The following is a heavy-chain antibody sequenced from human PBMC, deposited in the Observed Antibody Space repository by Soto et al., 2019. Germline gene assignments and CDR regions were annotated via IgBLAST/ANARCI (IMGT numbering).Heavy chain of an antibody. CDR1: GYTFTSYG. D-gene: IGHD6-19*01. V-gene: IGHV1-18*01. J-gene: IGHJ4*02. CDR3: ARESVEQSNDY. Sequence: ASVKASCKSSGYTFTSYGISWVRQAPGQGLELMGWISAYNGNTNYAQKLQGRVTMTTDTSTSTAYMELRSLRSDDTAVYYCARESVEQSNDYWGQGTLVTVSS. CDR2: ISAYNGNT.